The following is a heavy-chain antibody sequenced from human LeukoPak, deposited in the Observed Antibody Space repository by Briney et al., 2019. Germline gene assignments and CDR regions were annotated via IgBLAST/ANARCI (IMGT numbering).Heavy chain of an antibody. CDR1: GYTFTGYY. J-gene: IGHJ4*02. CDR3: AREYLYCSSTSCHTRYYFDY. CDR2: INPNNGGT. Sequence: ASVKVSCKASGYTFTGYYMYWVRQAPGQGLEWMGWINPNNGGTNYAQKFQGRVTMTRDTSISTAYMELSRLRSDDTAVYYCAREYLYCSSTSCHTRYYFDYWGQGTLVTVSS. D-gene: IGHD2-2*02. V-gene: IGHV1-2*02.